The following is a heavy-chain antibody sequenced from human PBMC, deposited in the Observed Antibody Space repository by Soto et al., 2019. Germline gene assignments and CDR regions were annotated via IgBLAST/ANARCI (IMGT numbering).Heavy chain of an antibody. CDR3: ARDSGGRGNWAYCFDY. Sequence: ASVKVSCKASGYTFTRSGLSWVRHAPGQGPELMGWISSYNGDTNYAQTFQGRVTMTTDTSTSTAYMELRSLRSDDTAVYYCARDSGGRGNWAYCFDYWSRGTQVT. J-gene: IGHJ4*02. CDR1: GYTFTRSG. D-gene: IGHD7-27*01. CDR2: ISSYNGDT. V-gene: IGHV1-18*01.